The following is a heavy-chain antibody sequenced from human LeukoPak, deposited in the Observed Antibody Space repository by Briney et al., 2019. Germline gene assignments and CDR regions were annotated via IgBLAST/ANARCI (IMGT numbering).Heavy chain of an antibody. CDR1: GFTFSSHS. CDR3: ARRAGAYSHPYDY. J-gene: IGHJ4*02. CDR2: IYSDNT. V-gene: IGHV3-53*01. D-gene: IGHD4/OR15-4a*01. Sequence: GGSLRLSCAASGFTFSSHSMNWVRQAPGKGLEWVSFIYSDNTHYSDSVKGRFTISRDNSKNTLYLQMNSLRAEDTAVYYCARRAGAYSHPYDYWGQGTLVTVSS.